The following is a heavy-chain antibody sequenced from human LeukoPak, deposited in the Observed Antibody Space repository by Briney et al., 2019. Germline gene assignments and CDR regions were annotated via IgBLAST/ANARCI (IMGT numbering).Heavy chain of an antibody. J-gene: IGHJ6*02. Sequence: GGSLRLSCAASGFTFSSYWMSWVRQAPGMGLEWVANIKQDGSEKYYVDSVKGRFTISRDNAKNSLYLQMNSLRAEDTAVYYCARGVFPGPYYGMDVWGQGTTVTVSS. V-gene: IGHV3-7*01. CDR1: GFTFSSYW. CDR2: IKQDGSEK. CDR3: ARGVFPGPYYGMDV.